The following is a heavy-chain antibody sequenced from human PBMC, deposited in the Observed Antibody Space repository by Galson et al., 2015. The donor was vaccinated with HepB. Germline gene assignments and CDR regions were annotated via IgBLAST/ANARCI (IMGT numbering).Heavy chain of an antibody. J-gene: IGHJ4*02. V-gene: IGHV3-21*01. CDR2: ITISSSHK. Sequence: SLRLSCAVSGFIFSDYSMNWVRQAPGKGLEWVASITISSSHKNYADSVKGRFTISRDNAKNSLYLEMNSLRAEDTAVYYCARVPDYDSIGRSDYWGQGTLVTVSS. CDR3: ARVPDYDSIGRSDY. CDR1: GFIFSDYS. D-gene: IGHD3-22*01.